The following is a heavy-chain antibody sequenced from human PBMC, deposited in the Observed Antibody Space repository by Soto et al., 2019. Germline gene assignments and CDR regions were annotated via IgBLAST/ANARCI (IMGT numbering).Heavy chain of an antibody. CDR3: AKVASFGGVIAAGFFAFDI. CDR2: ISYDGSNK. D-gene: IGHD3-16*02. CDR1: GFTFSSYG. J-gene: IGHJ3*02. Sequence: GGSLRLSCAASGFTFSSYGMHWVRQAPGKGLEWVAVISYDGSNKYYADSVKGRFTISRDNSKNTLYLQMNSLRAEDTAVYYCAKVASFGGVIAAGFFAFDIWGQGTMVTVSS. V-gene: IGHV3-30*18.